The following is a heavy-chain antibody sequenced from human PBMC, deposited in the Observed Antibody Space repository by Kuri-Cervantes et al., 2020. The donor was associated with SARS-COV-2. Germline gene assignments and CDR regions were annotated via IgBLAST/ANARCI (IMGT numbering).Heavy chain of an antibody. D-gene: IGHD3-3*01. CDR1: GGSISSYY. V-gene: IGHV4-4*08. J-gene: IGHJ5*02. CDR2: IYTSGST. CDR3: AREGGNLEP. Sequence: SETLSLTCTVSGGSISSYYWNWVRQPPGKGLEWIGYIYTSGSTNYNPSLKSRVTISVDTSKNQFSLKLSSVTAADTAVYYCAREGGNLEPWGQGTLVTVSS.